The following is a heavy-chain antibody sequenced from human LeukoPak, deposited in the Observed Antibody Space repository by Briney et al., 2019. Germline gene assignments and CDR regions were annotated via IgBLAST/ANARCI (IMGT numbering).Heavy chain of an antibody. J-gene: IGHJ5*02. Sequence: SETLSLTCTVSGGSISSCYWSWIRQPPGKGLEWIGYIYYSGSTNYNPSLKSRVTISVDTSKNQFSLKLSSVTAADTAVYYCARARLCHPNIAAAGICWFDPWGQGTLVTVSS. CDR3: ARARLCHPNIAAAGICWFDP. CDR2: IYYSGST. D-gene: IGHD6-13*01. CDR1: GGSISSCY. V-gene: IGHV4-59*01.